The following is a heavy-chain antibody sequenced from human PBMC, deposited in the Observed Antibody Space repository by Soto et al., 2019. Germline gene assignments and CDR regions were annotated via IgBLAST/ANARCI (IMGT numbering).Heavy chain of an antibody. J-gene: IGHJ4*02. V-gene: IGHV4-30-4*08. D-gene: IGHD3-22*01. CDR3: ARGITMNYYFDY. Sequence: SETLSPTCTLSCGFISRGDYYRGWVRQPPGKGLEWIGYIYYSGSTYYNPSLKSRVTISVDTSKNQFSLKLSSVTAADTAVYYCARGITMNYYFDYWGQGTLVTVSS. CDR2: IYYSGST. CDR1: CGFISRGDYY.